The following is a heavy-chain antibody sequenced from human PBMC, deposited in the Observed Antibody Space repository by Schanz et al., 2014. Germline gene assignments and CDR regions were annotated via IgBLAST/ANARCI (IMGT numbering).Heavy chain of an antibody. V-gene: IGHV1-2*06. CDR3: ARAAASTLFGIALPSDYGYYGMDV. J-gene: IGHJ6*02. CDR1: RYPFTAYY. Sequence: QVHLVQSGSEVKKPGASVKVSCKASRYPFTAYYMHWVRQAPGQGLEWMGRINPNSGDTNYAQKFQGRVTMTRDTSPSTAYMELSRLTSDDTAIYYCARAAASTLFGIALPSDYGYYGMDVWGQGTTVTVAS. D-gene: IGHD3-10*01. CDR2: INPNSGDT.